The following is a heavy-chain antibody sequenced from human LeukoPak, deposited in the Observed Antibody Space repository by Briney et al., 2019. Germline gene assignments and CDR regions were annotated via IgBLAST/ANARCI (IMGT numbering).Heavy chain of an antibody. Sequence: GASVKVSCKASGGTFSSYAISWVRQAPGQGLEWMGGIIPIFGTANYAQKFQGRVTITTDESTSTAYMELSSLRSEDTAVYYCARALGRDFWSGYYGNFDYWGQGTLVTVSS. V-gene: IGHV1-69*05. J-gene: IGHJ4*02. CDR1: GGTFSSYA. D-gene: IGHD3-3*01. CDR2: IIPIFGTA. CDR3: ARALGRDFWSGYYGNFDY.